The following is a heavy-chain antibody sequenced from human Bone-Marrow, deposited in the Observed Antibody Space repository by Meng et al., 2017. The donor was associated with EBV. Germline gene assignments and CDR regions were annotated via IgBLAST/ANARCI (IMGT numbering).Heavy chain of an antibody. CDR3: ASESGRGYTPDY. CDR2: IIPIFGTA. D-gene: IGHD3-10*01. CDR1: GGTFSSYA. V-gene: IGHV1-69*06. J-gene: IGHJ4*02. Sequence: VQLFHPWVVGSTPGTSVNGSFKASGGTFSSYAISWVRQAPGQGLEWMGGIIPIFGTANHAQKFQGRVTITADKSTSTAYMEMSSLRSDDTAVYYCASESGRGYTPDYWGRGTLVTVSS.